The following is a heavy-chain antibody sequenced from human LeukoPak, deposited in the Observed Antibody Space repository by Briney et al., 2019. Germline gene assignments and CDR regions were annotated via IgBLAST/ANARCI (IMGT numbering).Heavy chain of an antibody. V-gene: IGHV1-69*05. Sequence: VASLNLTCNASGGTFSSYAISWVRQPPGQGLEWMGEIIPIFGTANYAQNFQGRVTITTDESTSTAYMELRSLRSEDAAVYYCARARPEGWFDPWGQGTLVTVSS. CDR3: ARARPEGWFDP. J-gene: IGHJ5*02. CDR1: GGTFSSYA. CDR2: IIPIFGTA.